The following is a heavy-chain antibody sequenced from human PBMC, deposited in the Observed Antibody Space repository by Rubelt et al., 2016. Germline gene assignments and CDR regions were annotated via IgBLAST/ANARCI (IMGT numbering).Heavy chain of an antibody. D-gene: IGHD3-10*01. Sequence: QVQLQQWGAGLLKPSETLSLTCAVYGGSFSGYYWSWIRQPPGKGLEWIGEINHSGSTNYNPSRKSRVTISVDTSKNHVSLKLSVVTAADTAVYYCARGRVVRGVIFRFDPWGQGTLVTVSS. CDR2: INHSGST. CDR1: GGSFSGYY. CDR3: ARGRVVRGVIFRFDP. J-gene: IGHJ5*02. V-gene: IGHV4-34*01.